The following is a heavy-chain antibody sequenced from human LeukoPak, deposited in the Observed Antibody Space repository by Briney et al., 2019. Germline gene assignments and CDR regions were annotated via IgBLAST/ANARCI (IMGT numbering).Heavy chain of an antibody. J-gene: IGHJ6*02. CDR1: GFTFSSYG. Sequence: GRSLRLSCAASGFTFSSYGMHWVRQAPGKGLEWVAVISYDGSNKYYADSVKGRFTISRDNSKNTLYLQMNSLRAEDTAVYYCAKEGGYSSSWYRENYYYGMDVWGQGTTVTVSS. V-gene: IGHV3-30*18. D-gene: IGHD6-13*01. CDR3: AKEGGYSSSWYRENYYYGMDV. CDR2: ISYDGSNK.